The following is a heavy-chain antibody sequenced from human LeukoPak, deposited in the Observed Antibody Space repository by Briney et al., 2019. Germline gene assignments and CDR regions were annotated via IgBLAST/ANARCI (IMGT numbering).Heavy chain of an antibody. CDR2: IYHSGST. Sequence: SETLSLTCTVSGGSISSYYWSWIRQPPGKGLEWIGYIYHSGSTYYNPSLKSRVTISVDRSKNQFSLRLSSVTAADTAVYFCARYGAYYFDYWGQGTLVTVSS. CDR1: GGSISSYY. V-gene: IGHV4-59*12. D-gene: IGHD3-10*01. J-gene: IGHJ4*02. CDR3: ARYGAYYFDY.